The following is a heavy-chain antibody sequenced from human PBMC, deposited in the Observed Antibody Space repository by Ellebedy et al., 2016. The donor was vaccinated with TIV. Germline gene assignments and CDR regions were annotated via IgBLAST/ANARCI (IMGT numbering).Heavy chain of an antibody. CDR2: ISSGGSYI. CDR1: GFTVSDNH. J-gene: IGHJ4*02. V-gene: IGHV3-21*01. D-gene: IGHD3-3*01. CDR3: ARDFRVVNGY. Sequence: GESLKISCVVSGFTVSDNHMTWVRQAPGKGLEWVSSISSGGSYIHYADSVKGRFTISRDKAENSLYLHLTSLRAEDTAVYYCARDFRVVNGYWGQGTLVTVSS.